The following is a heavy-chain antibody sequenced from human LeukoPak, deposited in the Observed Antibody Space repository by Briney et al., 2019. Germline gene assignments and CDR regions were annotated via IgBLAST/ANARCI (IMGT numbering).Heavy chain of an antibody. CDR1: GGSISSGDYY. V-gene: IGHV4-30-4*01. CDR2: IYYSGST. Sequence: DPSETLSLTCTVSGGSISSGDYYWSWIRQPPGKGLEWIGYIYYSGSTYYNPSLKSRVTISVDTSKNQFSLKLSSVTAADTAVYYCARFYRGSCFNYFDYWGQGTLVTVSS. CDR3: ARFYRGSCFNYFDY. D-gene: IGHD2-15*01. J-gene: IGHJ4*02.